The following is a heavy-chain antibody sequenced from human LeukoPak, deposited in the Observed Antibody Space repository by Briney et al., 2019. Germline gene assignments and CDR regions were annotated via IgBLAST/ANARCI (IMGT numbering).Heavy chain of an antibody. CDR1: GFTFNSYW. CDR3: ARDTDIVAAGSDY. J-gene: IGHJ4*02. V-gene: IGHV3-7*03. Sequence: GGSLRLSCAAAGFTFNSYWMSWVRQAPGKGLEWVANIKQNGREKYYVDSVKGRFTISRDNAKNSLYLQMNSLRAEATAVYYCARDTDIVAAGSDYWGQGPLVTVSS. CDR2: IKQNGREK. D-gene: IGHD6-13*01.